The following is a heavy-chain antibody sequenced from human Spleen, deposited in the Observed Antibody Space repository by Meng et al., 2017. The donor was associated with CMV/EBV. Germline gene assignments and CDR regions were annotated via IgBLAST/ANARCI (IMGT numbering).Heavy chain of an antibody. V-gene: IGHV1-18*01. CDR2: ISAYNGKA. J-gene: IGHJ4*02. CDR3: ARKDYFDY. CDR1: GYIFASHT. Sequence: SVKVSCKASGYIFASHTINWVRQAPGQGLEWLGWISAYNGKANYAQRFQDRVAMTADTSTNTAYMELRNLRSDDTAVYYCARKDYFDYWGQGTLVTVSS.